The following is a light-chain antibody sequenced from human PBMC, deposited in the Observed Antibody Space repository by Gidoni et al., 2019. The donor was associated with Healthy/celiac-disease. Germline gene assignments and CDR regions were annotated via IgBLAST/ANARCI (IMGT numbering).Light chain of an antibody. CDR2: DAS. CDR1: QSVSSY. J-gene: IGKJ2*01. Sequence: EIVLTQSTATLSLSPGERATLSCRASQSVSSYLAWYQQKPGQAPRLLIYDASNRATGIPARFSGSGSGTDFTLTISSLEPEDFAVYYCQQRSNWPPGVYTFGQGTKLEIK. CDR3: QQRSNWPPGVYT. V-gene: IGKV3-11*01.